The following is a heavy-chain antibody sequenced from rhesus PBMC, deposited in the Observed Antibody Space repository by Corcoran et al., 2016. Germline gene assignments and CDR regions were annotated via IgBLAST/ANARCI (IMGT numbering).Heavy chain of an antibody. J-gene: IGHJ4*01. D-gene: IGHD1-1*01. CDR2: IYGSSGST. Sequence: QVQLQESGPGLVKPSETLSLTCAVSGYSISSNYWSWIRQPPGKGLEWIGDIYGSSGSTYYNPLLKSLVTILTHTSKNQLYLKVSSVTAADTAVYYCAREKRTAGTDFFYWGQGVLVTVSS. V-gene: IGHV4-147*01. CDR1: GYSISSNY. CDR3: AREKRTAGTDFFY.